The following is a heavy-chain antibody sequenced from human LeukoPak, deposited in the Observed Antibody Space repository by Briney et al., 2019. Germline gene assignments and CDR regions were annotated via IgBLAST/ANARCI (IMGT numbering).Heavy chain of an antibody. CDR2: ISGRGGGT. Sequence: GGSLRLSCAASGFTFSSYAMSWVRQAPGKGLEWVSAISGRGGGTYYADSVKGRFTISRDNANNTLYLQMNSLRAEDTAVYYCARHPTLYPDWGQGTLVTVSS. J-gene: IGHJ4*02. CDR3: ARHPTLYPD. V-gene: IGHV3-23*01. D-gene: IGHD2-8*01. CDR1: GFTFSSYA.